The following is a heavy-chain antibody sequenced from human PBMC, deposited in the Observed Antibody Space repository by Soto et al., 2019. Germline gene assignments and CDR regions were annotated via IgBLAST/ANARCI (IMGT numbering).Heavy chain of an antibody. CDR2: IKVDGSEK. CDR1: GFTFSSYW. Sequence: AGGSLRLSCAASGFTFSSYWMIWVRQAPGKGLEWVANIKVDGSEKYYVDSVKGRFTISRDNARNSLYLQMNSLRLEDTAVYYCARDDYPYYDDSSGYHFDYWGQGALVTVSS. D-gene: IGHD3-22*01. CDR3: ARDDYPYYDDSSGYHFDY. J-gene: IGHJ4*02. V-gene: IGHV3-7*01.